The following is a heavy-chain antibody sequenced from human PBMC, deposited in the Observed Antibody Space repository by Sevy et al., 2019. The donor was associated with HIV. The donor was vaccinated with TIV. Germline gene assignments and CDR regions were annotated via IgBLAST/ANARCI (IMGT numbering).Heavy chain of an antibody. CDR2: LNPGNGNT. CDR1: GYNFNTYT. CDR3: ARDPYARRGFGY. D-gene: IGHD3-16*01. Sequence: ASVKVSCKATGYNFNTYTIHWVRQAPGQSLEWMAWLNPGNGNTKYSQQFRGRVTITRDTSARTVYMELTSLTSEDTAVYFCARDPYARRGFGYWGQGTLLTVSS. J-gene: IGHJ4*02. V-gene: IGHV1-3*01.